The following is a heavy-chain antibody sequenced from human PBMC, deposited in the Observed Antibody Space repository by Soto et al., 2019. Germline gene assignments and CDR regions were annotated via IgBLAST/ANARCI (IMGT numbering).Heavy chain of an antibody. V-gene: IGHV1-69*02. D-gene: IGHD1-26*01. J-gene: IGHJ4*02. CDR1: GGTFSSYT. CDR3: ASVTDTTTSYHY. Sequence: QVQLVQSGAEVKKPGSSVKVSCKASGGTFSSYTISWVRQAPGQGLEWMGRIIAILGIANYAQKFQDRVTITADKSTSTAYMELSSLRSEDTAMYYCASVTDTTTSYHYGGQGTLVTVSS. CDR2: IIAILGIA.